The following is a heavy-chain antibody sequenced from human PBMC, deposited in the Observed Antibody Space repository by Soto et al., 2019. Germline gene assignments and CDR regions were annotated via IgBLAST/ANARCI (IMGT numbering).Heavy chain of an antibody. CDR2: IYHNGRS. Sequence: QVYLQESGPGLVKPSGTLSLTCGVSGGSISSINWWSWVRQTPGKGLEWIGDIYHNGRSNYNPSLKSRVTPSIDKSKNQFFLNLTTVTAADTAVYYCARSHGVVPTHAFDPWGQGTLVIVSS. J-gene: IGHJ5*02. CDR3: ARSHGVVPTHAFDP. CDR1: GGSISSINW. V-gene: IGHV4-4*02. D-gene: IGHD3-3*01.